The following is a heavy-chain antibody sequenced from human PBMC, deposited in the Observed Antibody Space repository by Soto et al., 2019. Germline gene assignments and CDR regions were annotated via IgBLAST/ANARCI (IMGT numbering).Heavy chain of an antibody. D-gene: IGHD3-3*01. J-gene: IGHJ5*02. V-gene: IGHV1-18*01. CDR2: ISAYNGNT. Sequence: QVQLVQSGAEVKKPGASVKVSCKASGYTFTSYGISWVRQAPGQGLEWMGWISAYNGNTNYAQKLQSRVTMTTDTSTSTAYMELRSLRSDDTAVYYCARDTYYDFWSGYPGRFDPWGQGTLVTVSS. CDR3: ARDTYYDFWSGYPGRFDP. CDR1: GYTFTSYG.